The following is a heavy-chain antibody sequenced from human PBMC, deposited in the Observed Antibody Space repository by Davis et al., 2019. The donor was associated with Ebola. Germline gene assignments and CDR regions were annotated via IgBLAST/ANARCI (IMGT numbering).Heavy chain of an antibody. CDR3: SRVATYYDFWSGYRLYYFDY. Sequence: ASVKVSCKASGYTFTSYDINWVRQATGQGLEWMGWMNPNRGNTGYAQKFQCRVTMTRNTSISTAYMELSSLRSEDTAVYYCSRVATYYDFWSGYRLYYFDYWGQGTLVTVSS. V-gene: IGHV1-8*01. J-gene: IGHJ4*02. CDR2: MNPNRGNT. CDR1: GYTFTSYD. D-gene: IGHD3-3*01.